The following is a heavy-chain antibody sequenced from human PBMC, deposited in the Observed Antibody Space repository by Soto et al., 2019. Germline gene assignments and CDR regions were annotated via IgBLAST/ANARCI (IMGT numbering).Heavy chain of an antibody. CDR3: ARDFHDSSCYYYGDPAFDI. D-gene: IGHD3-22*01. CDR1: GGSISSYY. V-gene: IGHV4-59*01. Sequence: SENLSLTCTVSGGSISSYYWSWIRQPPGKGLEWIGYIYYSGSTNYNPSLKSRVTISVDTSKNQFSLKLSSVTAADTAVYYCARDFHDSSCYYYGDPAFDIWGQGTMVTVSS. J-gene: IGHJ3*02. CDR2: IYYSGST.